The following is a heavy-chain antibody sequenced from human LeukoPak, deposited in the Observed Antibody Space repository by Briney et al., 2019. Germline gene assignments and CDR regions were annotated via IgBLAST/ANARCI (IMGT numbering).Heavy chain of an antibody. V-gene: IGHV4-4*08. Sequence: SETLSLTSNVSGGSMRNNYWNWVRQSPGKGLEWIGYITNFGSATYNPSLKSRVTISIDTSKNVFSLELTSVTSADSAVYYCARDKGNCGNSCYSDDLDVWGPGSLVTVPS. CDR1: GGSMRNNY. CDR2: ITNFGSA. D-gene: IGHD3-22*01. CDR3: ARDKGNCGNSCYSDDLDV. J-gene: IGHJ3*01.